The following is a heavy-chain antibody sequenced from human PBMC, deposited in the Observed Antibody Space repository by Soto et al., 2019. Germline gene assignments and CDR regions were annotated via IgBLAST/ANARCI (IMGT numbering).Heavy chain of an antibody. V-gene: IGHV3-15*07. CDR1: GFTFSNAW. Sequence: PGGSLRLSCAGAGFTFSNAWMNWVRQAPGKGLEWVGRIKSKVDGGTTDYAAPVTGRFIISRDDSNNMVNLQMNSLKIEDTAVYYCATGGYYFDFWGQGTQVTVSS. CDR2: IKSKVDGGTT. J-gene: IGHJ4*02. CDR3: ATGGYYFDF.